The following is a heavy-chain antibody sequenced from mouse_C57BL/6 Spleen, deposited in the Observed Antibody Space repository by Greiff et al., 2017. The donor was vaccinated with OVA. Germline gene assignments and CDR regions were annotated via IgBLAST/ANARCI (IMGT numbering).Heavy chain of an antibody. D-gene: IGHD1-1*01. J-gene: IGHJ2*01. CDR2: IHPNSGST. CDR1: GYTFTSYW. CDR3: ARPNYYGSSLYFDY. V-gene: IGHV1-64*01. Sequence: VQLQQPGAELIKPGASVKLSCKASGYTFTSYWMHWVKQRPGQGLEWIGMIHPNSGSTNYNEKFKSKATLTVDKSSSTAYMQLSSLTSEDSAVYYCARPNYYGSSLYFDYWGQGTTLTVSS.